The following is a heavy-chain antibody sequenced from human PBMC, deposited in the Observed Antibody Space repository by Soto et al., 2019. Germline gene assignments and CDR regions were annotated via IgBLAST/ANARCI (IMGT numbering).Heavy chain of an antibody. CDR2: TYYRSKWYN. V-gene: IGHV6-1*01. J-gene: IGHJ5*02. Sequence: SQTLSLTCVISGDSVSSNSAAWNWIRQSPSRGLEWLGRTYYRSKWYNDYAVSVKSRITINPDTSKNQFSLQLNSVTPEDTAVYYCARGSRSLGYCSGGSCPNWFDPWGQGTLVTVSS. CDR1: GDSVSSNSAA. D-gene: IGHD2-15*01. CDR3: ARGSRSLGYCSGGSCPNWFDP.